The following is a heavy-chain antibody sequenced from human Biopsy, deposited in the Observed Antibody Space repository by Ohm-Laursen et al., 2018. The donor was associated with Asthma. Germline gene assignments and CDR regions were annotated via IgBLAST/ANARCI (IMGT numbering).Heavy chain of an antibody. J-gene: IGHJ6*02. CDR1: SGSGGYMRSGTYY. V-gene: IGHV4-39*01. D-gene: IGHD6-13*01. CDR2: IYYSGTT. Sequence: PSDTLSLTCSLSSGSGGYMRSGTYYWGWIRQPPGKGLEWIGSIYYSGTTHYTPSLDRPVTVSADTSKNQFSLKLTSVTAADTAVYYCVRGSSSWHHGPFHYYYGLDVWGQGTTATVSS. CDR3: VRGSSSWHHGPFHYYYGLDV.